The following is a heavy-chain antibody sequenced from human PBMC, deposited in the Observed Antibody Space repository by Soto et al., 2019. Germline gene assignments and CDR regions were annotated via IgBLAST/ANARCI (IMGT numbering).Heavy chain of an antibody. CDR2: ISWHGRTT. CDR1: GFTFDDYT. D-gene: IGHD6-6*01. CDR3: AKDMERLSSSPRFDY. V-gene: IGHV3-43*01. Sequence: EVQLVESGGIVVQPGGSLRLSCAASGFTFDDYTMHWVRQAPGKGLEWVSLISWHGRTTHYANSVKGRFTISRDNSKNSLYLQMNTLRTEDTALYYCAKDMERLSSSPRFDYWGQGNLVTVSS. J-gene: IGHJ4*02.